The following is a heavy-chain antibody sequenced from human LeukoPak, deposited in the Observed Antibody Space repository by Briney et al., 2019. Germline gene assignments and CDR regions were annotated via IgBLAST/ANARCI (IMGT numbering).Heavy chain of an antibody. CDR1: GGSISSSSYY. Sequence: PSETLSLTCTVSGGSISSSSYYWGWIRQPPGKGLEWIGSIYYSGSTYYNPSLKSRVTISVDTSKNQFSLKLSSVTAADTAVYYCARDGDPDYYDSSGYLTPLDYWGQGTLVTVSS. CDR2: IYYSGST. V-gene: IGHV4-39*07. D-gene: IGHD3-22*01. J-gene: IGHJ4*02. CDR3: ARDGDPDYYDSSGYLTPLDY.